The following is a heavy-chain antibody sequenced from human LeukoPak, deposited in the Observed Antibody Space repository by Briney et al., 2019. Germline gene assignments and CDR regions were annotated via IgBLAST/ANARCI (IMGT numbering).Heavy chain of an antibody. J-gene: IGHJ4*02. V-gene: IGHV5-51*01. CDR2: IYTGDSET. Sequence: GESLMISTECSGSIISNYWSGLRRQMPGKGLEWRGIIYTGDSETRYSPSFQGQVTISADKSISSAYLQWSSLKASDTAMYYCARSRGYSYGSSYYFDFWGQGTLVTGSS. D-gene: IGHD5-18*01. CDR3: ARSRGYSYGSSYYFDF. CDR1: GSIISNYW.